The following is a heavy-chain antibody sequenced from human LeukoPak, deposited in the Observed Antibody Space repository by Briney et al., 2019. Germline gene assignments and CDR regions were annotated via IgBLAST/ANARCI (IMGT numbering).Heavy chain of an antibody. CDR1: EFTFSSYE. CDR3: ARESGATMVRGAYDY. CDR2: ISSSGRTK. D-gene: IGHD3-10*01. J-gene: IGHJ4*02. Sequence: GGSLRLSCAASEFTFSSYEMNWVRQAPGKGLEWISYISSSGRTKYYADSVKGRFTISRDNAKNSLYLQMNSLRGKDTAVYYCARESGATMVRGAYDYWGQGSLVTVSS. V-gene: IGHV3-48*03.